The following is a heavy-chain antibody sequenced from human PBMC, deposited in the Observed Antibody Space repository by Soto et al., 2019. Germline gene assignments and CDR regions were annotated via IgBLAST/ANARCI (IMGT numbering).Heavy chain of an antibody. CDR3: ARVSGSYYYGMDV. D-gene: IGHD1-26*01. V-gene: IGHV4-4*02. CDR2: IYHSGST. Sequence: QVQLQESGPGLVKPSGTLSLTCAVSGVSISSSNWWSWVRQPPGKGLEWIGEIYHSGSTNYNPSLKSRVTRSVDKSKNQFSLKLSSVTAADTAVYYCARVSGSYYYGMDVWGQGTTVTVSS. CDR1: GVSISSSNW. J-gene: IGHJ6*02.